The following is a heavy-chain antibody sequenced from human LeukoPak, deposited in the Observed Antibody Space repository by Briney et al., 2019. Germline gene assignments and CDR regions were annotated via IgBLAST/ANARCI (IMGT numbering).Heavy chain of an antibody. CDR2: LSRDGSDK. J-gene: IGHJ6*02. D-gene: IGHD2-21*02. CDR3: ATATGGDAGGDYYYYYGMDV. V-gene: IGHV3-30*03. CDR1: GFTFSNAW. Sequence: GGSLRLSCAASGFTFSNAWMSWVRQAPGKGLEWVAILSRDGSDKYYADSVKGRFTISRDQSKNTLYLQMNSLRAEDTAVYYCATATGGDAGGDYYYYYGMDVWGQGTTVTVSS.